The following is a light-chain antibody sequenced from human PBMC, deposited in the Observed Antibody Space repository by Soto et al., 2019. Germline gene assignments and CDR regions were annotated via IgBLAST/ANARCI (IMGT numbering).Light chain of an antibody. CDR2: EGS. J-gene: IGLJ1*01. CDR3: CSYAGTPYV. Sequence: QSVLTQPASVSGSPGQSITISCTGTSSDVGSYNLVSWYQQHPGKAPKLMIYEGSKRPSGVSNRFSGSESGNTASLTISGLQAEDEADYYCCSYAGTPYVFGTGTKVTVL. CDR1: SSDVGSYNL. V-gene: IGLV2-23*01.